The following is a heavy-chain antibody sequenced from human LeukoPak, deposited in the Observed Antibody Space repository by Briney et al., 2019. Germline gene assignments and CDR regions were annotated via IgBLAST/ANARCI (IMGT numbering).Heavy chain of an antibody. Sequence: GGSLRLSCAASGFTFSSYGMHWVRQAPGKGLEWVAVKSYDGSNKYYADSVKGRFTISRDNSKNTLYLQMNSLGAEDTAVYYCAKDSPGTGMDVWGQGTTVTVSS. V-gene: IGHV3-30*18. D-gene: IGHD1-1*01. CDR1: GFTFSSYG. CDR2: KSYDGSNK. CDR3: AKDSPGTGMDV. J-gene: IGHJ6*02.